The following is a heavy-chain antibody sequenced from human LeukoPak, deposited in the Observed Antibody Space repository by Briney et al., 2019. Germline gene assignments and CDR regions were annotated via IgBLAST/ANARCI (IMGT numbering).Heavy chain of an antibody. CDR3: AREGPTMGSSSHYGMDV. Sequence: GGSLRLSCAASGFTFSSYGMHWVRQAPGKGLEWVAVIWYDGSNKYYADSVKGRFTISRDNSKNTLYLQMNSLRAEDTAVCYCAREGPTMGSSSHYGMDVWGQGTTVTVSS. J-gene: IGHJ6*02. D-gene: IGHD6-6*01. V-gene: IGHV3-33*01. CDR1: GFTFSSYG. CDR2: IWYDGSNK.